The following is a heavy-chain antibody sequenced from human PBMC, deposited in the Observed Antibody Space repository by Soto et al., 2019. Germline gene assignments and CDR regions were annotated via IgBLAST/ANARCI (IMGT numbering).Heavy chain of an antibody. CDR1: GFTFSSYA. J-gene: IGHJ6*02. CDR2: ISYDGSNK. Sequence: PGGSLRLSCAASGFTFSSYAMHWVRQAPGKGLEWVAVISYDGSNKYYADSVKGRFTISRDNSKNTLYLQMNSLRAEDTAVYYCARGELQLALYYYYYYGMDVWGQGTTVTVSS. V-gene: IGHV3-30-3*01. D-gene: IGHD6-6*01. CDR3: ARGELQLALYYYYYYGMDV.